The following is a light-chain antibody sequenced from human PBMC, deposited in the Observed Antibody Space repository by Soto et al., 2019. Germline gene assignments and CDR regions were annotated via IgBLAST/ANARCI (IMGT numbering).Light chain of an antibody. CDR2: AAS. J-gene: IGKJ4*01. CDR1: QNIKNY. V-gene: IGKV1-39*01. Sequence: DIQMTQSPFSLSASVGDRVTISCRPSQNIKNYLNWYQQRPGKAHKLLIFAASTLQSGVPSRFSGCGSGTDFTLTISSLHPEDCATYYGQQSYSTRLTFGGGTKVEI. CDR3: QQSYSTRLT.